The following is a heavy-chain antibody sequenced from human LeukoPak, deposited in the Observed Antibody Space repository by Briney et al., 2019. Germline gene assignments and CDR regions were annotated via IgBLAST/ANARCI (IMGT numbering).Heavy chain of an antibody. D-gene: IGHD4-17*01. J-gene: IGHJ4*02. CDR2: ISGSGGST. V-gene: IGHV3-23*01. CDR3: AKLHDYGDHYFDY. CDR1: GFTFSSYD. Sequence: GGSLTLSCAASGFTFSSYDMSWVRPAQGKGLEWVSAISGSGGSTYYADSVKGRFTISRDNSKNTLYLQMNSLRAEDTAVYYCAKLHDYGDHYFDYWGQGTLVTVSS.